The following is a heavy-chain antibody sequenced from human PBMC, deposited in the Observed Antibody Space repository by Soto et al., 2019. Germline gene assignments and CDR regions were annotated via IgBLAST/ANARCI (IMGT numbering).Heavy chain of an antibody. D-gene: IGHD2-15*01. CDR1: GGSISSSSYY. Sequence: PSETLSLTCTVSGGSISSSSYYWGWIRQPPGKGLEWIGSIYYSGSTYYNPSLKSRVTISVDTSKNQFSLKLSSVTAADTAVYYFARHKPRYSGRDAFDIWGQGTMVTVAS. CDR3: ARHKPRYSGRDAFDI. V-gene: IGHV4-39*01. CDR2: IYYSGST. J-gene: IGHJ3*02.